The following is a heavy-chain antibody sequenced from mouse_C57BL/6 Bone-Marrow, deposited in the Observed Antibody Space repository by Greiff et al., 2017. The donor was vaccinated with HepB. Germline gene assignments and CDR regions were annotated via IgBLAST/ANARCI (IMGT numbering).Heavy chain of an antibody. CDR3: ARKGRDVYYFDY. CDR1: GYTFTSYW. J-gene: IGHJ2*01. V-gene: IGHV1-53*01. D-gene: IGHD3-3*01. Sequence: VQLQQSGTELVKPGASVKLSCKASGYTFTSYWMHWVKQRPGQGLEWIGNINPSNGGTNYNEKFKSKATLTVDKSSSTAYMQLSSLTSEDSAVYYCARKGRDVYYFDYWGQGTTLTVSS. CDR2: INPSNGGT.